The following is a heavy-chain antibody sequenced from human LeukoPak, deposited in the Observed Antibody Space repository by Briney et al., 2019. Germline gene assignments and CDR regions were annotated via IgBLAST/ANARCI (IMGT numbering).Heavy chain of an antibody. J-gene: IGHJ4*02. Sequence: ASVRVSCKASGYTFTSYGISWVRQAPGQGLEWMGWISAYNSNTNYAQKLQGRVTMTTDTSTSTAYMELRSLRSDDTAVYYCARSDWNDPCFDYWGQGTLVTVSS. CDR1: GYTFTSYG. CDR3: ARSDWNDPCFDY. V-gene: IGHV1-18*01. CDR2: ISAYNSNT. D-gene: IGHD1-1*01.